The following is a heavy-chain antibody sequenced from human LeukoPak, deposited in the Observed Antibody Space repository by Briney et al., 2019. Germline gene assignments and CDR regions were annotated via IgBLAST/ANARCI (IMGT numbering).Heavy chain of an antibody. J-gene: IGHJ6*02. CDR1: GYTFTRYG. D-gene: IGHD3-10*01. CDR2: ISGYNGNT. Sequence: GASVKVSCKASGYTFTRYGISWVRQAPGQGLEWMGWISGYNGNTNHAQKLQGRVTMTTDTSTSTAYMELRSLRSDDTAVYYCARRHYWSGSSDYQYSGMDVWGQGTTVTVSS. V-gene: IGHV1-18*01. CDR3: ARRHYWSGSSDYQYSGMDV.